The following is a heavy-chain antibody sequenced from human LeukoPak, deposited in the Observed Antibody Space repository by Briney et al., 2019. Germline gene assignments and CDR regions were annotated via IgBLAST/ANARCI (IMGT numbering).Heavy chain of an antibody. CDR3: ARVGGYNDAFDI. CDR1: GGSISSYY. J-gene: IGHJ3*02. Sequence: PSETLSLTCIVSGGSISSYYWSWIRQPPGKGLEWIAYIYYSGSTNYNPSLKSRVTISLDTSKNQFFLKLSSVTAADTAIYYCARVGGYNDAFDIWSQGTMVTVSS. D-gene: IGHD5-24*01. CDR2: IYYSGST. V-gene: IGHV4-59*01.